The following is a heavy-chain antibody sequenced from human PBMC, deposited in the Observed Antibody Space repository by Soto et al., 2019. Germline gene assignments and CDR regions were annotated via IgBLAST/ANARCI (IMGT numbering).Heavy chain of an antibody. J-gene: IGHJ4*02. Sequence: AASVKVSCKASGGTFSSYAISWVRQAPGQGLEWMGGIIPIFGTANYAQKFQGRVTITADESTSTAYMELSSLRSEDTAVYYCARARGKLAVFDYWGQGTLVTVSS. CDR1: GGTFSSYA. CDR2: IIPIFGTA. CDR3: ARARGKLAVFDY. D-gene: IGHD3-3*02. V-gene: IGHV1-69*13.